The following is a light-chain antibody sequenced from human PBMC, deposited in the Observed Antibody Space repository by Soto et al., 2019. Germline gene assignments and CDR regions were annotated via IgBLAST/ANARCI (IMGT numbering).Light chain of an antibody. V-gene: IGKV3-11*01. CDR2: EDS. CDR3: QQRSDWPLMS. J-gene: IGKJ5*01. Sequence: EIVLTQSPGTLSLSPGQRATLSCRASHAVTDYVAWYQQKPGQSPRLLIYEDSKRATGVPVRFSGSGSGTDFTLTISSIEPEDFAIYYCQQRSDWPLMSFGQGTRLEIK. CDR1: HAVTDY.